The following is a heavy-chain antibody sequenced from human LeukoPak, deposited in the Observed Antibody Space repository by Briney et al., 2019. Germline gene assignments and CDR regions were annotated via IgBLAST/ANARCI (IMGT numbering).Heavy chain of an antibody. CDR3: ARVRKTNPDDDFWGGYYYYYGMDV. CDR1: GFTFSSYW. Sequence: GGSLRLSCAASGFTFSSYWMSWVRQAPGKGLEWVANIKQDGSEKYYVDSVKGRFTISRDNAKNSLYLQMNSLRAEDTAVYYCARVRKTNPDDDFWGGYYYYYGMDVRGQGTTVTVSS. V-gene: IGHV3-7*03. CDR2: IKQDGSEK. D-gene: IGHD3-3*01. J-gene: IGHJ6*02.